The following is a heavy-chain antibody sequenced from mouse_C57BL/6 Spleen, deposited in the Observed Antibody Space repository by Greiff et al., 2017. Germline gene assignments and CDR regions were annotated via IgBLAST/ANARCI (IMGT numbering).Heavy chain of an antibody. J-gene: IGHJ4*01. Sequence: VQLKESVAELVRPGASVKLSCTASGFHIKNTYMHWVKQRPEQGLEWIGRLDPANGNTTSAPKFQGKATITAATSSNTAYLQLSSLTSEDTAIYYCARSSSLGRAMDYWGQGTSVTVSS. CDR3: ARSSSLGRAMDY. CDR2: LDPANGNT. CDR1: GFHIKNTY. V-gene: IGHV14-3*01. D-gene: IGHD4-1*01.